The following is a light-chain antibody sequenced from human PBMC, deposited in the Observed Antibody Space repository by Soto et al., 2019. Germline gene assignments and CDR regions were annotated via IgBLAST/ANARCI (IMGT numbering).Light chain of an antibody. J-gene: IGKJ5*01. V-gene: IGKV3-20*01. CDR2: GAS. Sequence: EIVLTQPPGTLSLSPGEGATLSCRAGQSVSSSQLAWYQQKPGQAPRLLVYGASSRATGIPERFSGSVSETDFTLSISRLEPEDFAVYYCQHYGNSPLTFGQGTRLEI. CDR3: QHYGNSPLT. CDR1: QSVSSSQ.